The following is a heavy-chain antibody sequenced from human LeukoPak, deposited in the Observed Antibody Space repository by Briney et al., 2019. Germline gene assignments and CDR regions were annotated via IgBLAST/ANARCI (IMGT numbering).Heavy chain of an antibody. CDR1: GFTFSSYS. D-gene: IGHD2-2*01. CDR2: ISSSSSYI. V-gene: IGHV3-21*01. J-gene: IGHJ4*02. CDR3: ARAPGYCSSTSCQYFDY. Sequence: GGSLRLSCAASGFTFSSYSMNWVRQAPGKGLEWVSPISSSSSYIYYADSVKGRFTISRDNAKNSLYLQMNSLRAEDTAVYYCARAPGYCSSTSCQYFDYWGQGTLVTVSS.